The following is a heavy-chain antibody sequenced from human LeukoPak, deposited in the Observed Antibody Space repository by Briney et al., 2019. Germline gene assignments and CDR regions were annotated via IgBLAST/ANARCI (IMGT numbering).Heavy chain of an antibody. Sequence: GGSLRLSCVASEFTFSSYNMNWVRQAPGKGLEWVSSISSSGSYIYYADSVKGRFTISRDNAENSLYLQMNSLRVEDTAVYYCARAPTVLVGYCSSSSCQADYWGQGTLVTVSS. CDR3: ARAPTVLVGYCSSSSCQADY. J-gene: IGHJ4*02. D-gene: IGHD2-2*01. V-gene: IGHV3-21*01. CDR1: EFTFSSYN. CDR2: ISSSGSYI.